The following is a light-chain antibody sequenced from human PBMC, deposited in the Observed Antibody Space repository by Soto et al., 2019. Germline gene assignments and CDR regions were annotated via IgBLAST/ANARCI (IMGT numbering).Light chain of an antibody. CDR2: DVS. Sequence: DIQMTQSPSTLSASVGDRVTITCRASQSITSWLAWYQQKPGKAPKLLIYDVSNLESGVPSRFSGSGSETEFTLTISSLQPDDVATYYCQQYHTFWTFGQGTKVDIK. CDR1: QSITSW. J-gene: IGKJ1*01. CDR3: QQYHTFWT. V-gene: IGKV1-5*01.